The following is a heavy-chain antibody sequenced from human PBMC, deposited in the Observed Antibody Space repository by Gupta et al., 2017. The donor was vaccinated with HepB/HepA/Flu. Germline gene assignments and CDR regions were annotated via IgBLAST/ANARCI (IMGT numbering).Heavy chain of an antibody. V-gene: IGHV2-5*01. Sequence: QITLKESGPTLVKPTQTLTLTCTFSGFSLSTRGVGVGWIRQPPGKALEWLALIYWNDDKRYSPSLKSRLTITKDTSKNQVVLTMTNMDPVDTATYYCAHRGYYYDSSGYSGAFDYWGQGTLVTVSS. CDR1: GFSLSTRGVG. J-gene: IGHJ4*02. CDR2: IYWNDDK. CDR3: AHRGYYYDSSGYSGAFDY. D-gene: IGHD3-22*01.